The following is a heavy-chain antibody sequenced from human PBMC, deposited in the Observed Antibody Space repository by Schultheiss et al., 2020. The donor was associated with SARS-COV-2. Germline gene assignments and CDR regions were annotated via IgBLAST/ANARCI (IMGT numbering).Heavy chain of an antibody. D-gene: IGHD2-2*01. CDR2: ISYDGSNK. V-gene: IGHV3-30*03. Sequence: GGSLRLSCAASGFTFSNAWMSWVRQAPGKGLEWVAVISYDGSNKYYADSVKGRFTISRDNSKNTLYLQMNSLRAEDTAVYYCAASVRYQLLYDYWGQGTLVTVSS. CDR3: AASVRYQLLYDY. CDR1: GFTFSNAW. J-gene: IGHJ4*02.